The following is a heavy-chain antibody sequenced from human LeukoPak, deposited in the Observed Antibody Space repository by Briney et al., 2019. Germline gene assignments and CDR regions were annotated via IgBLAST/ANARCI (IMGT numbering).Heavy chain of an antibody. J-gene: IGHJ4*02. V-gene: IGHV3-23*01. CDR1: GFTFSSYA. D-gene: IGHD5-24*01. CDR3: AKDQRDGYNFKPIY. Sequence: GGSLRLSCAASGFTFSSYAMSWVRQAPGKGLEWVSAISGSGGSTYYADSVKGRFTISRDNSKNTLYLQMNSLRAEDTAVYYCAKDQRDGYNFKPIYWGQGTLVTVSS. CDR2: ISGSGGST.